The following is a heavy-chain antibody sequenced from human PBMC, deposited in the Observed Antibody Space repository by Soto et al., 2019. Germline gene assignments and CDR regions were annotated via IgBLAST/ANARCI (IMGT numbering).Heavy chain of an antibody. J-gene: IGHJ6*02. D-gene: IGHD2-21*01. V-gene: IGHV5-10-1*01. Sequence: GESLKISCKVSGYSFTSYWISWVRQMPGKGLEWMGTIDPSDSYANYSPSFQGHVTISADRPISTAYLHWSSLKASDTAMYYCARHGEGDIRPPYYGMDVWGQGTTVTVSS. CDR1: GYSFTSYW. CDR3: ARHGEGDIRPPYYGMDV. CDR2: IDPSDSYA.